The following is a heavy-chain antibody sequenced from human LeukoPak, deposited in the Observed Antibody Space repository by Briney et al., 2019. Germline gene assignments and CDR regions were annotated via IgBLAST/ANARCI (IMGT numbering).Heavy chain of an antibody. V-gene: IGHV1-2*02. CDR3: ARVGVPAAMTWVEFDY. CDR2: INPNSGGT. J-gene: IGHJ4*02. D-gene: IGHD2-2*01. CDR1: GYTFTGHY. Sequence: ASVKVSCKASGYTFTGHYMHWVRQAPGQGLEWMGWINPNSGGTNYAQKFQGRVTMTREKSINIVYMELSGLRSDDTAVYYCARVGVPAAMTWVEFDYWGQGTLVTVSS.